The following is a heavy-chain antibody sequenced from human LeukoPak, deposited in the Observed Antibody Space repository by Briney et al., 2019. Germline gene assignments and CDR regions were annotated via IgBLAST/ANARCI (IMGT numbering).Heavy chain of an antibody. CDR1: GFTFSSYD. Sequence: GGSLRLSCAASGFTFSSYDMHWVRQAPGKGLEWVAFIRYDGSNKYYADSVKGRFTISRDNSKNTLYLQMNSLRAEDTAVYYCATSTVVITFGPPDYWGQGTLVTVSS. D-gene: IGHD3-22*01. V-gene: IGHV3-30*02. CDR2: IRYDGSNK. CDR3: ATSTVVITFGPPDY. J-gene: IGHJ4*02.